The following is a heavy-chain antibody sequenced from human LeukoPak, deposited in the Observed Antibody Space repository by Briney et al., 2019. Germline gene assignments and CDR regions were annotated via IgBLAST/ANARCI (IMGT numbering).Heavy chain of an antibody. CDR3: TRVPGSTSQLLYYYYYMDV. D-gene: IGHD2-2*01. CDR1: GFTFGDYA. Sequence: GGSLRLSCTASGFTFGDYAMSWVRQAPGKGLEWVGFIRSKAYGGTTEYAASVKGRFTISRDDSKSIAYLQMNSLKTEDTAVYYCTRVPGSTSQLLYYYYYMDVWGKGTTVTVSS. CDR2: IRSKAYGGTT. J-gene: IGHJ6*03. V-gene: IGHV3-49*04.